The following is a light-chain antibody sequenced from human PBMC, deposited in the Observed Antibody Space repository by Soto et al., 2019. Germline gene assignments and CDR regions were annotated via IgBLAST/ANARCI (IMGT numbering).Light chain of an antibody. J-gene: IGKJ5*01. CDR3: QQTYMTPIT. Sequence: DIQMTQSPSTLSASVGDRVTITCRASQSISSWLAWYQQKPGKAPKLLIYSASSLQSGIPSRFSGSGSGTDFTDFTLTISSLQPEDFATYYCQQTYMTPITFGKGTRL. V-gene: IGKV1-39*01. CDR2: SAS. CDR1: QSISSW.